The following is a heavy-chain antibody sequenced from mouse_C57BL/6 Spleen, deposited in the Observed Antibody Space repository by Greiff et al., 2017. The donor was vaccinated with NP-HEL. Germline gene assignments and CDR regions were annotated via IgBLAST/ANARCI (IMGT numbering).Heavy chain of an antibody. D-gene: IGHD1-1*01. V-gene: IGHV5-4*03. CDR3: ARGRNYYGSSYWYFDV. CDR2: ISDGGSYT. CDR1: GFTFSSYA. J-gene: IGHJ1*03. Sequence: DVMLVESGGGLVKPGGSLKLSCAASGFTFSSYAMSWVRQTPEKRLEWVATISDGGSYTYYPDNVKGRFTISRDNAKNNLYLQMSHLKSEDTAMYYCARGRNYYGSSYWYFDVWGTGTTVTVSS.